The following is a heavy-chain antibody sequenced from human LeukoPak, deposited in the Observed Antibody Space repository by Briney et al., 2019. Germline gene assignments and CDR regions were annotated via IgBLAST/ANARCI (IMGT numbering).Heavy chain of an antibody. D-gene: IGHD2-2*01. CDR3: AVPYCGSTRCPGVDY. CDR1: GYSISSGYY. CDR2: IYHSGST. V-gene: IGHV4-38-2*01. J-gene: IGHJ4*02. Sequence: PSETLSLTCAVSGYSISSGYYWGWIRQPPGKRLEWIGSIYHSGSTYYNPSLKSRVTISIDTSKNQFSLKLSSVTAADTAVYYCAVPYCGSTRCPGVDYWGQGTLATVSS.